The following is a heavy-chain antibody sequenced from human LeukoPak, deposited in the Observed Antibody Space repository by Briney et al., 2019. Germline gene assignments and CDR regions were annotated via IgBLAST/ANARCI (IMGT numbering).Heavy chain of an antibody. D-gene: IGHD4-17*01. J-gene: IGHJ4*02. CDR3: ARNGGYSTVTIDDY. CDR1: GGSISSSSYY. CDR2: IYYSGST. V-gene: IGHV4-39*01. Sequence: PSETLSLTCTVSGGSISSSSYYWGWIRQPPGKGLEWIGSIYYSGSTYYNPSLKSRVTISVDTSKNQFSLKLSSVTAADTAAYYCARNGGYSTVTIDDYWGQGTLVTVSS.